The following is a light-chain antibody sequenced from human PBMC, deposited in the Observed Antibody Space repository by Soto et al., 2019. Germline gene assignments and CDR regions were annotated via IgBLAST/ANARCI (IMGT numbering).Light chain of an antibody. V-gene: IGLV2-14*01. Sequence: QSALTQPASVSGSPGQSITISCTGTSSDVGGYNYVSWYQQHPGKAPKLMIYEVNNRPSGVSNRFSGSKSDNTASLTISGLQAEDEADYYCSSFTTVSTWVFGGGTKLTVL. CDR2: EVN. CDR1: SSDVGGYNY. J-gene: IGLJ3*02. CDR3: SSFTTVSTWV.